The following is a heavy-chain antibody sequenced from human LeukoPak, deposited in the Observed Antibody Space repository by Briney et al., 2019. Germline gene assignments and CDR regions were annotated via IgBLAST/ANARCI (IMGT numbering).Heavy chain of an antibody. CDR2: IHLGDSDS. Sequence: GESLKISCKGSEYTFTSYWISWVRQMPGKGLEWMGIIHLGDSDSRYSPSFQGQVTFSADKSITTAYLQWTRLKASDTAMYYCARIWNYSGSGRRSYHFDSWGQGTLVTVSS. CDR3: ARIWNYSGSGRRSYHFDS. J-gene: IGHJ4*02. V-gene: IGHV5-51*01. CDR1: EYTFTSYW. D-gene: IGHD3-10*01.